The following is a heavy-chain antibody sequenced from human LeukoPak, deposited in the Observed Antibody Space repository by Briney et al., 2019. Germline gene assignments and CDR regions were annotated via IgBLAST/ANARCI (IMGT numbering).Heavy chain of an antibody. J-gene: IGHJ5*02. CDR2: INPSIGST. CDR1: GYTFTSYY. V-gene: IGHV1-46*01. Sequence: ASVKVSCKASGYTFTSYYMHWVRQAPGQGLEWMGLINPSIGSTSYVQKFYGRLTMTRDMSTSTVYMELSSLRSEDTAVYYCARTPRRIAAAGFHWFDPWGQGTLVTVSS. D-gene: IGHD6-13*01. CDR3: ARTPRRIAAAGFHWFDP.